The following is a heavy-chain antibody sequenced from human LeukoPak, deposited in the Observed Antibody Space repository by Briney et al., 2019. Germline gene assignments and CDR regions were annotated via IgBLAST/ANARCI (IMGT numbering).Heavy chain of an antibody. CDR1: GYTFTGYY. CDR3: ARLSQQLGGYYFDY. Sequence: ASVKVSCKASGYTFTGYYMHWVRQAPGQGLEWMGWINPNSGGTNYAQKFQGRVTMTRDTSISTAYMELSRLRSDDTAMYYCARLSQQLGGYYFDYWGQGTLVTVSS. CDR2: INPNSGGT. J-gene: IGHJ4*02. V-gene: IGHV1-2*02. D-gene: IGHD6-13*01.